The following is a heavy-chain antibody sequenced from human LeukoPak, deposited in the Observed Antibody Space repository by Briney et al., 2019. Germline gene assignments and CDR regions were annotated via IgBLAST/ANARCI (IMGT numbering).Heavy chain of an antibody. CDR1: GFTFNSYG. CDR2: ISHDGSNE. D-gene: IGHD6-19*01. CDR3: AKDKYSSGWYYFDY. J-gene: IGHJ4*02. Sequence: PGGSLRLSCAASGFTFNSYGMHWVRQAPGKGLEWVALISHDGSNEYYADSVKGRFTISRGNSKNTLYLQMNSLRAEDTAVYYCAKDKYSSGWYYFDYWGQGTLVTVSS. V-gene: IGHV3-30*18.